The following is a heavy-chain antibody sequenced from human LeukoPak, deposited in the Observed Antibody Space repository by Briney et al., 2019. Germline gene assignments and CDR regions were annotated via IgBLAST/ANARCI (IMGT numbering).Heavy chain of an antibody. J-gene: IGHJ4*02. CDR1: GFMFSSYG. CDR2: IRYEGVSK. V-gene: IGHV3-30*02. Sequence: GGSLRLSCTASGFMFSSYGMHWVRQAPGMGLEWVTFIRYEGVSKYYADSVKGRFTISRDNSKNTLYLQMKSLRIEDTGVYYCARERDYWGQGTLVTVSS. CDR3: ARERDY.